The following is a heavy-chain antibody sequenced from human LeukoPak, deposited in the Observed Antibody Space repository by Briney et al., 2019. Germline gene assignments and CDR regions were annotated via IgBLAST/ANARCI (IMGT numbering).Heavy chain of an antibody. CDR2: IKQDGSEK. CDR1: GFTFSSYW. D-gene: IGHD3-3*01. V-gene: IGHV3-7*01. Sequence: PGGSLRLSCAASGFTFSSYWMSWVRQAPGKGLEWVANIKQDGSEKYYVDSVKGRFTISRDNAKNTLYLQMNSLRAEDTAVYYCARESWRYDFWSGNDWGQGTLVTVSS. J-gene: IGHJ4*02. CDR3: ARESWRYDFWSGND.